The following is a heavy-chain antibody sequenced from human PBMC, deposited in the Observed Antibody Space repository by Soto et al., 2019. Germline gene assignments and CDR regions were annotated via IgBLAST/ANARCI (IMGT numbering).Heavy chain of an antibody. Sequence: ASVKVSCKASGYTFTSYAMHWVRQAPGQRLEWMGWINAGNGNTKYSQKFQGRVTITRDTSASTAYMELSSLRSEDTAVYYCARSPVFENWFDPWGQGTLVTVS. CDR3: ARSPVFENWFDP. J-gene: IGHJ5*02. V-gene: IGHV1-3*01. CDR1: GYTFTSYA. CDR2: INAGNGNT.